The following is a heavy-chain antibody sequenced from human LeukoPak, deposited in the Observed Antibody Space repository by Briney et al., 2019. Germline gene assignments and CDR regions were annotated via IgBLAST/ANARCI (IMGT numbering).Heavy chain of an antibody. CDR1: GFTFSSYG. CDR2: ISYDGSNK. D-gene: IGHD1-7*01. CDR3: ARDNWNYAGFDY. Sequence: PGGSLRLSCAASGFTFSSYGMHWVRQAPGKGLEWVAVISYDGSNKYYADSVKGRFTISRDNSKNTLYLQMNSLRAEDTAVYYCARDNWNYAGFDYWGQGTLVTVSS. V-gene: IGHV3-30*03. J-gene: IGHJ4*02.